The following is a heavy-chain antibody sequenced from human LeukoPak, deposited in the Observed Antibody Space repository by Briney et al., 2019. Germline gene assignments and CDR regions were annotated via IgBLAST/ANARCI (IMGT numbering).Heavy chain of an antibody. CDR3: ARGRPHGNDY. CDR1: GFIVTNAW. D-gene: IGHD4-23*01. CDR2: IKQDGSEK. J-gene: IGHJ4*02. V-gene: IGHV3-7*01. Sequence: GGSLRLSCAASGFIVTNAWMNWVRQAPGKGLEWVANIKQDGSEKYYVVSVRGRFTISRDNAKNSLYLQMNSLRAEDTAVYYCARGRPHGNDYWGQGTLVTVSS.